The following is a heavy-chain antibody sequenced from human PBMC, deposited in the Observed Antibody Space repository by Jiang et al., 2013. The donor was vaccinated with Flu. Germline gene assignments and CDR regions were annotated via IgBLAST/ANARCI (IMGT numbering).Heavy chain of an antibody. D-gene: IGHD6-6*01. Sequence: GFTFSSYGMHWVRQAPGKGLEWVAVISYDGSNKYYADSVKGRFTISRDNSKNTLYLQMNSLRAEDTAVYYCARVYSSSSGAFDYWGQGTLVTVSS. V-gene: IGHV3-30*03. J-gene: IGHJ4*02. CDR1: GFTFSSYG. CDR2: ISYDGSNK. CDR3: ARVYSSSSGAFDY.